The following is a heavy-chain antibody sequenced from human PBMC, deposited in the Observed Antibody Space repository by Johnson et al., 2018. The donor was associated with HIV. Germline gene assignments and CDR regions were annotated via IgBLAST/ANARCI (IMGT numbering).Heavy chain of an antibody. CDR3: ARDRGDWNWGGAFDI. CDR2: INWNGGST. V-gene: IGHV3-20*04. D-gene: IGHD1-7*01. CDR1: GFTIDDYA. Sequence: VQLVESGGGVVRPGGSLRLSCAASGFTIDDYAMSWVRQAPGKGLEWVSGINWNGGSTGYADSVKGRFTISRDNAKNSLYLQMNSLRAEDTALYYWARDRGDWNWGGAFDIWGQGTMVSVSS. J-gene: IGHJ3*02.